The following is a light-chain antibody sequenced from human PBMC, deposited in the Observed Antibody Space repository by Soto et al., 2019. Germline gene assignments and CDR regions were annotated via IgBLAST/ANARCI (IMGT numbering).Light chain of an antibody. CDR2: ANK. V-gene: IGLV1-40*01. J-gene: IGLJ1*01. CDR3: QSYDTSPTGYV. Sequence: QSVLRHPPSVSGAPGDRVTISCTGSSSNIGAGYDVHWYQQLPGTAPKLLIYANKNRPAGVPDRFSASKSGTSASLAITGLQAEDEADYYCQSYDTSPTGYVFGSGTKVTVL. CDR1: SSNIGAGYD.